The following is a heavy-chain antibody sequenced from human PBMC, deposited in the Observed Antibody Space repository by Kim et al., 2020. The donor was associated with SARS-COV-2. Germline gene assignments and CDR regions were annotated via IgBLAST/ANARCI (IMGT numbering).Heavy chain of an antibody. D-gene: IGHD3-3*01. Sequence: LNSRVTISVDTSKNQFSLKLSSVTAADTAVYYCARAIRITIFGVVILFDYWGQGTLVTVSS. V-gene: IGHV4-34*01. J-gene: IGHJ4*02. CDR3: ARAIRITIFGVVILFDY.